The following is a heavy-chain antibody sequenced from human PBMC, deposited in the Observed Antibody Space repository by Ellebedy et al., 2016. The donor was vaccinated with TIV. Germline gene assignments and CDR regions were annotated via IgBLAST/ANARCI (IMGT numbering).Heavy chain of an antibody. J-gene: IGHJ5*02. Sequence: ASVKVSXKASGYTFTTYGITWVRQAPGQGLEYMGWISAYNGNTDYAQKFQGRVTLTTDTSTCTAYMELRSLRSDDTAVYYCARGMRIDYSFNYFDPWGQGTLVTVSS. V-gene: IGHV1-18*01. CDR1: GYTFTTYG. CDR2: ISAYNGNT. D-gene: IGHD4/OR15-4a*01. CDR3: ARGMRIDYSFNYFDP.